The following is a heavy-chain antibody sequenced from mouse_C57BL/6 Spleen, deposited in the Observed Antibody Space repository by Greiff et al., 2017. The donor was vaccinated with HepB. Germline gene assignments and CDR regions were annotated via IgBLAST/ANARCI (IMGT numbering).Heavy chain of an antibody. J-gene: IGHJ2*01. V-gene: IGHV1-82*01. CDR1: GYAFSSSW. CDR3: ARRGDYDEVDY. Sequence: VQLQESGPELVKPGTSVKISCKASGYAFSSSWMNWVKQRPGKGLEWIGRIYPGDGDTNYNGKFKGKATLTADKSSSTAYMQLSSLTSEDSAVYFCARRGDYDEVDYWGQGTTLTVSS. CDR2: IYPGDGDT. D-gene: IGHD2-4*01.